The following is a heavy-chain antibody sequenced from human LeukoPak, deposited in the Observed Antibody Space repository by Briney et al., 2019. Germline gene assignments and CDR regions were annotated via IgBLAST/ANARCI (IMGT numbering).Heavy chain of an antibody. D-gene: IGHD1-26*01. CDR3: ARDEQSGSYPGGFDY. Sequence: GGSLRLSCAASGFTFSDYYMSWLRQAPGKGLEWVSYISSSSSYTNYADSVKGRFTISRDNAKNSLYLQMNSLRAEDTAVYYCARDEQSGSYPGGFDYWGQGTLVTVSS. V-gene: IGHV3-11*05. CDR1: GFTFSDYY. J-gene: IGHJ4*02. CDR2: ISSSSSYT.